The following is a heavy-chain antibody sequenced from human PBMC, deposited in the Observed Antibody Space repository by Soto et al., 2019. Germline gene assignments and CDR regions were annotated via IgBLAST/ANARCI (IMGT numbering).Heavy chain of an antibody. CDR3: ARDLAYCASGSCYAKWGS. V-gene: IGHV4-30-4*01. D-gene: IGHD2-15*01. CDR2: IYYSGT. CDR1: GGSISSGDYF. J-gene: IGHJ5*02. Sequence: SETLSLTCTVFGGSISSGDYFWSWIRQPPXKGLEWIGFIYYSGTYYNPSLKSRVSISVDTSKSQFSLSLSSVTAADTAVYYCARDLAYCASGSCYAKWGSWGQGTLVTVSS.